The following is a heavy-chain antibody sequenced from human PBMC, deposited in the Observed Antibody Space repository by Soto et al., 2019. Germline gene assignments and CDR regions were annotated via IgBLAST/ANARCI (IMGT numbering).Heavy chain of an antibody. Sequence: SETLSLTCAVYGGSFSCYYWSWIRQPPGKGLEWIGEINHSGSTNYNPSLKSRVTMSVDTSKNQFSLKLSSVTAADTAVYYCARRQKGLRRSSGMGVWGQGTTVTVSS. J-gene: IGHJ6*02. CDR1: GGSFSCYY. D-gene: IGHD4-17*01. CDR3: ARRQKGLRRSSGMGV. V-gene: IGHV4-34*01. CDR2: INHSGST.